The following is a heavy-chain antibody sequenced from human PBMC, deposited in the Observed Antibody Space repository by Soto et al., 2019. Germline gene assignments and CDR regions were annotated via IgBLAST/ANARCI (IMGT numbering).Heavy chain of an antibody. J-gene: IGHJ6*02. CDR2: NNPNSGVT. CDR3: ARDPPLMTTAAYYSYGMDV. D-gene: IGHD2-8*01. CDR1: GYTFTGYD. V-gene: IGHV1-2*02. Sequence: QVQLVQSGAEVKKPGASVKVSCKASGYTFTGYDMPWVRQAPGQGPEWKEWNNPNSGVTNYAQKLQGRVTITRNTAISTVDRELSRLRSDDTAVDYCARDPPLMTTAAYYSYGMDVWGQGTTVTVSS.